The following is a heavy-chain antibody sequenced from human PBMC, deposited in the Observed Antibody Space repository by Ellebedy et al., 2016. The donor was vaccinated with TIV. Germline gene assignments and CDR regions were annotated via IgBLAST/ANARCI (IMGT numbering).Heavy chain of an antibody. V-gene: IGHV4-59*01. Sequence: MPSETLSLTCNVSGASTNRYYWTWIPQSPGKGLEWIGYISYRGTTNSNPSLKSRVTISRDTSKHHFSLRLSSVTAADTGMYYCARGIGESSGWLDKWGQGTLVTVSS. CDR1: GASTNRYY. CDR2: ISYRGTT. J-gene: IGHJ4*02. CDR3: ARGIGESSGWLDK. D-gene: IGHD6-19*01.